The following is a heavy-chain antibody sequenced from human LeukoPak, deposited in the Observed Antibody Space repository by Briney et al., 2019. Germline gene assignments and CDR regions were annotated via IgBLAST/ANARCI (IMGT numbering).Heavy chain of an antibody. J-gene: IGHJ4*02. CDR3: ARGWPYESGTSYFDY. D-gene: IGHD3-10*01. CDR2: IYYTGST. CDR1: GGSFSSYY. Sequence: SETLSLTCTVSGGSFSSYYWNWIRQPPGKGLEWIGHIYYTGSTKYNPSLKSRVTMSVDTSKNQLSLNLSSVATADTAVYFCARGWPYESGTSYFDYWGQGILVTVSS. V-gene: IGHV4-59*01.